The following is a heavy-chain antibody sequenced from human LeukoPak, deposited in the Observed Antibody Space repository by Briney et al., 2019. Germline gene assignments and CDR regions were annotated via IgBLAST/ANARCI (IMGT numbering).Heavy chain of an antibody. J-gene: IGHJ5*02. CDR2: INHSGST. CDR1: GGSISRGGYY. Sequence: SETLSLTCTVSGGSISRGGYYWSWLRQPPGKGLEWIVEINHSGSTNYNPSLKSRVTISVDTSKNQFSLKLSSVTAADTAVYYCALGYCSSTSCQRDNWFDPWGQGTLVTVSS. D-gene: IGHD2-2*01. CDR3: ALGYCSSTSCQRDNWFDP. V-gene: IGHV4-34*01.